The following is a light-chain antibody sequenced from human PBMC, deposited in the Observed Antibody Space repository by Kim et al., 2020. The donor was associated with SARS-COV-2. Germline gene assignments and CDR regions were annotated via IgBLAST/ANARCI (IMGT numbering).Light chain of an antibody. CDR2: DVS. J-gene: IGLJ1*01. Sequence: SLPIPCTVTRSDVGGYNYVSWYQPHPGKAPKLMIYDVSNRPSGVSNRSSGSKSGNTASMTISGLQAEDEADYYCSSYTSSSTLYVFGTGTKVTVL. CDR3: SSYTSSSTLYV. V-gene: IGLV2-14*03. CDR1: RSDVGGYNY.